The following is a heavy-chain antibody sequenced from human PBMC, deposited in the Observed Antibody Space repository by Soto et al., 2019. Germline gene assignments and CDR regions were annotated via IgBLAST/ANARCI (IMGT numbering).Heavy chain of an antibody. CDR2: IYPGDSDN. Sequence: EXLEISCTCSGYXFTSYLLVWVRHMPGKGLESMGIIYPGDSDNRYSPSFQGQVTISADKSISTAYLQWSSLKDSDPAMHYCARQDNDFWRGYYTGIDYWGQGTLVTVS. V-gene: IGHV5-51*01. CDR1: GYXFTSYL. D-gene: IGHD3-3*01. J-gene: IGHJ4*02. CDR3: ARQDNDFWRGYYTGIDY.